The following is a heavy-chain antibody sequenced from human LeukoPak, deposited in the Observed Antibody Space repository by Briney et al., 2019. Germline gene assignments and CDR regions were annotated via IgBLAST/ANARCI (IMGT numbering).Heavy chain of an antibody. CDR3: AREGLSGAYRYYGMDV. J-gene: IGHJ6*02. CDR2: ISSSGRTI. CDR1: GFTFSSCE. V-gene: IGHV3-48*03. D-gene: IGHD5-12*01. Sequence: GGSLRLSCAASGFTFSSCEMNWVRQAPGKGLEWVSYISSSGRTIYYADSVKGRFTISRDNAKNSLYLHMRSLRAEDTAVYYCAREGLSGAYRYYGMDVWGQGTTVTVSS.